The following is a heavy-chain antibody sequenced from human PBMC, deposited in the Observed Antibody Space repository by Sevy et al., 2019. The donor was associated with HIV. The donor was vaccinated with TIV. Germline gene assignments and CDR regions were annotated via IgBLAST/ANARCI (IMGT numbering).Heavy chain of an antibody. V-gene: IGHV3-33*01. CDR1: GFTFSSYG. CDR2: IWYDGSNK. D-gene: IGHD2-2*01. CDR3: ARDCSSTSCLWGMDV. Sequence: GESLKISCAASGFTFSSYGMHWVRQAPGKGLEWVAVIWYDGSNKYYADSVKGRFTISRDNSKNTLYLQMNSLRVEDTAVYYCARDCSSTSCLWGMDVWGPGTTVTVSS. J-gene: IGHJ6*02.